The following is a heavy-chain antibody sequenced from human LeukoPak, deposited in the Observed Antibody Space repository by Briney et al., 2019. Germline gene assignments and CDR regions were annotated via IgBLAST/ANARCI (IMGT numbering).Heavy chain of an antibody. CDR2: TYTNGST. CDR3: ARMPTVTTRWYFDL. D-gene: IGHD4-17*01. J-gene: IGHJ2*01. CDR1: GGSIGSGSYY. V-gene: IGHV4-61*02. Sequence: PSETLSLTCTVSGGSIGSGSYYWTWIRQPAGKGLEWIGRTYTNGSTTYNASLRSRVTVSMDTSKNQLFLKMTSVTAADTAVYYCARMPTVTTRWYFDLWGRGTLVTVSS.